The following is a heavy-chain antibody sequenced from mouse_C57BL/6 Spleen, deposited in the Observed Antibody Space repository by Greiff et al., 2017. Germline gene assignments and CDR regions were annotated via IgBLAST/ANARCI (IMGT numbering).Heavy chain of an antibody. CDR3: ARTATVVAYYFDY. Sequence: VKLQQPGAELVRPGTSVKLSCKASGYTFTSYWMHWVKQLPGQGLEWIGVIDPSDSYTNYNQKFKGKATLTVDTSSSTAYMQLSSLTSEDSAVYYCARTATVVAYYFDYWGQGTTLTVSS. CDR2: IDPSDSYT. V-gene: IGHV1-59*01. CDR1: GYTFTSYW. J-gene: IGHJ2*01. D-gene: IGHD1-1*01.